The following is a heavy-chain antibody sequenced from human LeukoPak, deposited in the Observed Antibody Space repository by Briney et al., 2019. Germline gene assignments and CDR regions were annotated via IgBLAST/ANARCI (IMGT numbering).Heavy chain of an antibody. Sequence: GGSLRLSGAASGFTFSSYNMTWVRQAPGRGLEWVSSISRTGSYIYYADSVKGRFTISRDNAQNSLYLQMNSLRVEDTAVYYCARVLETDCRGGSCYSGLDYWGQGTLVTVSS. CDR3: ARVLETDCRGGSCYSGLDY. CDR2: ISRTGSYI. CDR1: GFTFSSYN. V-gene: IGHV3-21*01. J-gene: IGHJ4*02. D-gene: IGHD2-15*01.